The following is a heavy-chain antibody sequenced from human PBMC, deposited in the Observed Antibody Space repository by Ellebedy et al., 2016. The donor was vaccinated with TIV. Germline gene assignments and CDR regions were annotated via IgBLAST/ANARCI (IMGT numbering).Heavy chain of an antibody. V-gene: IGHV4-39*01. CDR3: ARLRNTGSNCFFDY. Sequence: SETLSLXCTVSGGSISSSSYYWGWIRQPPGKGLQWIGSIYYSGSTYYNPSLKSRVTISQDTSKNQFSLMLSSVTAADTAVYYCARLRNTGSNCFFDYWGQGTLVTVSS. J-gene: IGHJ4*02. CDR1: GGSISSSSYY. CDR2: IYYSGST. D-gene: IGHD1-26*01.